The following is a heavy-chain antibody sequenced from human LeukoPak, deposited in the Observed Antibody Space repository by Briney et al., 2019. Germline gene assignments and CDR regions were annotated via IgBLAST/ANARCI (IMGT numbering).Heavy chain of an antibody. CDR3: ARGLHDRSWYGAH. V-gene: IGHV3-30*04. Sequence: GRSLRLSCAASGFTFSDYTMQWVRQAPGEGLEWVALLPPDGSYQYYADSLKGRFTISRDNFKNAPYLQMNSLRLEDTAVYYCARGLHDRSWYGAHWGQGTLLSVSS. J-gene: IGHJ4*02. CDR2: LPPDGSYQ. CDR1: GFTFSDYT. D-gene: IGHD6-13*01.